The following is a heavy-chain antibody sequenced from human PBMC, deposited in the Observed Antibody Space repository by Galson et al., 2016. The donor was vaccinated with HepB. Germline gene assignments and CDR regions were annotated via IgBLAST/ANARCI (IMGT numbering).Heavy chain of an antibody. CDR1: GFTFVTYA. D-gene: IGHD2-15*01. J-gene: IGHJ4*02. Sequence: SLRLSCAASGFTFVTYAMYWVRQAPGKGLEWVALISFDGGKITYAESVKGRFTISRDNSKNAQYLQMNSLGAEDTAVYYCASLLVTATPDYWGQGTLVTVSS. CDR3: ASLLVTATPDY. CDR2: ISFDGGKI. V-gene: IGHV3-30-3*01.